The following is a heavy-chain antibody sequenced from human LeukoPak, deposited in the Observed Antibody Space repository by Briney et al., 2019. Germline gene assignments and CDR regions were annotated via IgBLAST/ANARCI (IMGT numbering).Heavy chain of an antibody. CDR1: GFIFSSYA. V-gene: IGHV3-23*01. CDR3: AKGRYESSGFNWAA. CDR2: ISGGGGSI. Sequence: GGSLRLSCAASGFIFSSYAMSWVRQDPGKRLEWVSFISGGGGSIYYADSVRGRFTISRDNSKNTLYLQMNSLRVEDTAVYYCAKGRYESSGFNWAAWGQGTLVTVSS. D-gene: IGHD3-22*01. J-gene: IGHJ4*02.